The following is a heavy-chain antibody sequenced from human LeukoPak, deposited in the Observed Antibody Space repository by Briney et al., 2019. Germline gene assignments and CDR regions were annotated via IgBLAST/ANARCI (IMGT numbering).Heavy chain of an antibody. Sequence: SETLSLTCAVYGGSFSGYYWSWIRQPPGKGLEWIGEIYHSGSTNYNPSLKSRVTISVDTSKSQFSLKLSSVTAADTAVYYCASENFQHWGQGTLVTVSS. J-gene: IGHJ1*01. V-gene: IGHV4-34*01. CDR2: IYHSGST. CDR3: ASENFQH. CDR1: GGSFSGYY.